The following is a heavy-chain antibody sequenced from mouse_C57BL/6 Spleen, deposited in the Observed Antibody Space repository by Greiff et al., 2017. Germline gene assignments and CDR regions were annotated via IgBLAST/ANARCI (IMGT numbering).Heavy chain of an antibody. J-gene: IGHJ2*01. CDR2: IYPGDGDT. D-gene: IGHD1-1*01. Sequence: QVQLQQSGPELVKPGASVKISCKASGYAFSSSWMNWVKQRPGKGLEWIGRIYPGDGDTNYNGKFKGKATLTADKSSSTAYMQLSSLTSADSAVDFCALHYYGSSLFDYWGQGTTLTVSS. V-gene: IGHV1-82*01. CDR1: GYAFSSSW. CDR3: ALHYYGSSLFDY.